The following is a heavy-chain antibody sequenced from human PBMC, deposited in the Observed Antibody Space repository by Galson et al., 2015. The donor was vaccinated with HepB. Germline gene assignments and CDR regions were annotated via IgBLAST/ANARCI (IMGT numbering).Heavy chain of an antibody. V-gene: IGHV1-69*02. J-gene: IGHJ5*02. CDR2: IIPTLGVT. D-gene: IGHD5-12*01. CDR1: GATFSSST. CDR3: ASDPSGYDDRGWFDP. Sequence: SVKVSCKASGATFSSSTISWVRQAPGQGLEWMGRIIPTLGVTNYARKFQGRVTIIADKSTSTAYMELSSLKSEDTAVYYCASDPSGYDDRGWFDPWGQGTLVTVSS.